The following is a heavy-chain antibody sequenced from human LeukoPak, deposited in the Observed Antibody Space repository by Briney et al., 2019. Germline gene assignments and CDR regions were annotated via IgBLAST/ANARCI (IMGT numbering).Heavy chain of an antibody. J-gene: IGHJ3*02. CDR1: GFTFSSYW. Sequence: GGSLRLSCAASGFTFSSYWMHWVRQVPGKGLVWVSRINSDGSSTSYADSVKGRFTISRDNAKNTLYPQMNSLRAEDTAVYYCGRDWGLGAAFDIWGQGTMVTVSS. V-gene: IGHV3-74*01. D-gene: IGHD3-16*01. CDR3: GRDWGLGAAFDI. CDR2: INSDGSST.